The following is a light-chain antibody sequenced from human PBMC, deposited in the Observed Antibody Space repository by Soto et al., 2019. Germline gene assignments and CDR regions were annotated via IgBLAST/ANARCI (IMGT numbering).Light chain of an antibody. V-gene: IGKV3-15*01. Sequence: EIVMTQSPATLSVSPGERATLSCRASENIYTNLAWYQQKPGQAPRLLFYGASTRATGLPARFSGTGSGTEFNLTINRLQAEDSAVYYCQQYYNWPRTFGQGTRLEIK. CDR1: ENIYTN. J-gene: IGKJ5*01. CDR3: QQYYNWPRT. CDR2: GAS.